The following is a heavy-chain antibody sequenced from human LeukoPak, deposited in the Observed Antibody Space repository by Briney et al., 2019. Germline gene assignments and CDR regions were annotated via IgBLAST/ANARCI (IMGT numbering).Heavy chain of an antibody. V-gene: IGHV3-74*01. CDR1: GFTFSSYW. CDR2: INSDGSST. CDR3: ASHYYDRSGYY. Sequence: GGSLRLSCAGSGFTFSSYWMHWVRQAPGKGLVWVSRINSDGSSTSYADSVKGRFTISRDNAKNTVYLQMKSLRAGETAVYYCASHYYDRSGYYWGQGTLVTVSS. D-gene: IGHD3-22*01. J-gene: IGHJ4*02.